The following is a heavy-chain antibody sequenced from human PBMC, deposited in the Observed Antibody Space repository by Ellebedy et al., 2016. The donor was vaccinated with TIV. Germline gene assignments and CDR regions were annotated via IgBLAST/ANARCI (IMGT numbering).Heavy chain of an antibody. D-gene: IGHD3-10*01. CDR2: TYHSGIT. J-gene: IGHJ5*02. Sequence: SETLSLXXAVSGGSIGSTRWWNWVRRPPGKGLEWIGETYHSGITNYNPSLKSRVTISVDKSKNQFSLKLTSVTAADTAIYYCASKGTGWFDPWGQGTLVTVSS. CDR3: ASKGTGWFDP. V-gene: IGHV4-4*02. CDR1: GGSIGSTRW.